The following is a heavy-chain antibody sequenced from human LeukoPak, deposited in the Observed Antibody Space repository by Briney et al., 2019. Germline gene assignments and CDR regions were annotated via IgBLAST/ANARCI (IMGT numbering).Heavy chain of an antibody. CDR1: GYTFTNYN. D-gene: IGHD5-18*01. J-gene: IGHJ4*02. CDR3: ARDSGYNYRGPFDD. CDR2: INTNTGNP. Sequence: GASVKVSCKASGYTFTNYNMNWVRQAPGQGLEWMGWINTNTGNPTYAQGFTGRFVFSLDTSVSTAYLQISSLKAEDTAVYYCARDSGYNYRGPFDDWGQGTLVTVSS. V-gene: IGHV7-4-1*02.